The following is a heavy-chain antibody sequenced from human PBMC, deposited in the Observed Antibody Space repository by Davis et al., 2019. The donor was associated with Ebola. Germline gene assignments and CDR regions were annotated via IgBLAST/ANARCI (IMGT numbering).Heavy chain of an antibody. Sequence: PSETLSLTCAVYGGSFSAYYWSWIRQPPGKGLEWIGEINHSGSTNYNPSLKSRVTISIDTSTRQLSLKLNSITAADTAVYYCARWSAAIHWFDPWGQGTLVSVSS. CDR3: ARWSAAIHWFDP. D-gene: IGHD2-21*02. V-gene: IGHV4-34*01. CDR2: INHSGST. CDR1: GGSFSAYY. J-gene: IGHJ5*02.